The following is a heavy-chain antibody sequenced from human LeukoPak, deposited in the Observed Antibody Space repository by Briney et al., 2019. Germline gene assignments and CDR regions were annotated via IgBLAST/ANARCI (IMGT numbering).Heavy chain of an antibody. CDR3: ASATTGTT. V-gene: IGHV3-66*01. D-gene: IGHD1-1*01. Sequence: PGGSLRLSCAASGFTVSSNFMSWVRQAPGKGLEWVSVIYSGGSTYYADSVKGRFTISRDNSKNTLYLQMNSLRVEDTAVYYCASATTGTTWGQGTLVTVSS. CDR2: IYSGGST. CDR1: GFTVSSNF. J-gene: IGHJ4*02.